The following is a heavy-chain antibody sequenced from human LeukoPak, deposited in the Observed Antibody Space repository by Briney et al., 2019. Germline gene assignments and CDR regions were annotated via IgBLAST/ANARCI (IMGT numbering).Heavy chain of an antibody. CDR2: ISSSGSTI. CDR1: GFSFGSYG. V-gene: IGHV3-48*04. D-gene: IGHD1-26*01. CDR3: ARDLGAFYYYYYGMDV. J-gene: IGHJ6*02. Sequence: PGESLRLSCAASGFSFGSYGLSWVRQAPGKGPQWVSYISSSGSTIYYADSVKGRFTISRDNAKNSLYLQMNSLRAEDTAVYYCARDLGAFYYYYYGMDVWGQGTTVTVSS.